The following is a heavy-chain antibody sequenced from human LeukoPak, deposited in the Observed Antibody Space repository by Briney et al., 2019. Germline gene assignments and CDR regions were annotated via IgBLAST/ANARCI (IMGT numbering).Heavy chain of an antibody. D-gene: IGHD3-16*02. CDR3: GRRYYDYVWGSYRFDY. V-gene: IGHV5-51*01. CDR1: GYSFTSYW. Sequence: GESLKISCKGSGYSFTSYWIGWVRQMPGKGLEWMGIIYPGDSDTRYSPSFQGQVTISADKSISTAYLQWSSLKASDTAMYYCGRRYYDYVWGSYRFDYWGQGTLVTVSS. J-gene: IGHJ4*02. CDR2: IYPGDSDT.